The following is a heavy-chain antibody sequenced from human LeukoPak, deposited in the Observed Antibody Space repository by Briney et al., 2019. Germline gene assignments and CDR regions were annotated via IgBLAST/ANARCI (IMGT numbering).Heavy chain of an antibody. CDR2: ISSSGTAT. CDR1: GFTFTDYY. V-gene: IGHV3-11*01. CDR3: ARGSSAWPRNAFDI. D-gene: IGHD6-19*01. Sequence: PGGSLRLSCAASGFTFTDYYMNWIRQAPGKWLEWVLYISSSGTATHYADSVRGRFTISRDNANSSLFLQMNSLRVEDTAVYFCARGSSAWPRNAFDIWGQGTMVTVSS. J-gene: IGHJ3*02.